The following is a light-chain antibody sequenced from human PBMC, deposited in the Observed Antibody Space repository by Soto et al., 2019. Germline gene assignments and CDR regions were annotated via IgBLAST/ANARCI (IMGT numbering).Light chain of an antibody. J-gene: IGKJ5*01. Sequence: DIQMTHSPSSLSSSVVFRVTITCQARQDIKHYLNWYQQKPGKAPNLLIYDTSVLETGVPSRFSGSGSGTDFTFTISSLQPEDIATYYCQQYDNLPITFGQGTRLEIK. CDR1: QDIKHY. CDR3: QQYDNLPIT. V-gene: IGKV1-33*01. CDR2: DTS.